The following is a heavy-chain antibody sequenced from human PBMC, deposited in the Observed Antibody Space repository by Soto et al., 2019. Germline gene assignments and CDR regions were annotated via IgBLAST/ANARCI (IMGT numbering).Heavy chain of an antibody. V-gene: IGHV3-9*01. Sequence: GGSLRLSCAASGFTFDDYAMHWVRQAPGKGLEWVSGISWNSGSIGYADSVKGRFTISRDNAKNSLYLQMNSLRAEDTALYYCAKEGARSWYVPDYWGQGTLVTVSS. CDR3: AKEGARSWYVPDY. D-gene: IGHD6-13*01. J-gene: IGHJ4*02. CDR2: ISWNSGSI. CDR1: GFTFDDYA.